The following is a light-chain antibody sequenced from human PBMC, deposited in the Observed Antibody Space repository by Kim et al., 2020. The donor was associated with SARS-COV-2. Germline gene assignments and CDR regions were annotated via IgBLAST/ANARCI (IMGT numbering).Light chain of an antibody. J-gene: IGKJ5*01. CDR1: QTISGC. CDR3: QQYNSYSIT. CDR2: KAS. Sequence: ASLGDRVTITCQASQTISGCLAWYQQKPGKAPKLLIYKASSLQSGVPSRFSGSGSGTEFTLTISSLQPDDFATYYCQQYNSYSITFGQGTRLEIK. V-gene: IGKV1-5*03.